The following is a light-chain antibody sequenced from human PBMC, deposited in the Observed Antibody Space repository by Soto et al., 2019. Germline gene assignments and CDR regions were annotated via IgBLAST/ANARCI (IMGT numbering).Light chain of an antibody. Sequence: QSVLTQPASVSGSPGQSITISCTGTSSDVGAYNYVSWYQQYPGKAPKLMLYDVANRPSGVSNRFSGSKSGNTASLTISGLQAEDEADYYCNSYTSSSTYVFGTGTKVTVL. CDR3: NSYTSSSTYV. J-gene: IGLJ1*01. CDR2: DVA. CDR1: SSDVGAYNY. V-gene: IGLV2-14*01.